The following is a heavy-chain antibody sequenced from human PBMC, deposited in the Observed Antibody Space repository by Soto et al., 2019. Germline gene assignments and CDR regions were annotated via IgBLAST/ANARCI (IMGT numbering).Heavy chain of an antibody. V-gene: IGHV3-74*01. Sequence: EVQLVESGGGLVQPGGSLRLSCAASGFTFSSYWMHWVRQAPGKGLVWVSRINSDGSSTYYADSVKGRFTISRDNAKNTAYLQMSSLRAEDTSVYYCASVSPLGYGGQGTLVTVSS. D-gene: IGHD3-16*01. CDR2: INSDGSST. J-gene: IGHJ4*02. CDR1: GFTFSSYW. CDR3: ASVSPLGY.